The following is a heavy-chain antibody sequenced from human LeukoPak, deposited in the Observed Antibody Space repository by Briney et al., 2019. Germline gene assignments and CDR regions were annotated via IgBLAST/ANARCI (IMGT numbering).Heavy chain of an antibody. CDR3: ARIPSYYYGSGMPYYFDY. J-gene: IGHJ4*02. D-gene: IGHD3-10*01. CDR2: ISSSGSTI. V-gene: IGHV3-11*01. CDR1: GFTFSDYY. Sequence: GGSLRLSCAASGFTFSDYYMSWIRQAPGKGLEWVSYISSSGSTIYYADPVKGRFTISRDNAKNSLYLQMNSLRAEGTAVYYCARIPSYYYGSGMPYYFDYWGQGTLVTVSS.